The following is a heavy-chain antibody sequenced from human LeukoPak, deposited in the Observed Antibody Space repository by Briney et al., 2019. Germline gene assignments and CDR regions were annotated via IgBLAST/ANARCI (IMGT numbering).Heavy chain of an antibody. CDR1: GGSISSRYSY. Sequence: SETLSLTCTVSGGSISSRYSYWGWIRQPPGKGLEWIGNIYYSGNTYYSPSLTSRVTLSVDTSENQFSLKLSSVTAADTAVYYCARAHSIASYYYGVDVWGQGTTVTVSS. V-gene: IGHV4-39*07. D-gene: IGHD2/OR15-2a*01. CDR2: IYYSGNT. CDR3: ARAHSIASYYYGVDV. J-gene: IGHJ6*02.